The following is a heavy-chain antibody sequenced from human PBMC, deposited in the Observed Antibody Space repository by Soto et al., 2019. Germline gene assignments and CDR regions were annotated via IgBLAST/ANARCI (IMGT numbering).Heavy chain of an antibody. CDR3: AHRVLRAVFGLVTTTAIYFDF. CDR1: GFSLTTSGVG. V-gene: IGHV2-5*02. CDR2: FYWDDDK. J-gene: IGHJ4*02. D-gene: IGHD3-3*01. Sequence: QITLNEPGPTAVKPTETLTLTCTFSGFSLTTSGVGVGWVRQSPGKAPEWLAVFYWDDDKRYSRSLKSRLTITKDTSKNQVVLTMANVDPADTATYYCAHRVLRAVFGLVTTTAIYFDFWGQGTPVVVSS.